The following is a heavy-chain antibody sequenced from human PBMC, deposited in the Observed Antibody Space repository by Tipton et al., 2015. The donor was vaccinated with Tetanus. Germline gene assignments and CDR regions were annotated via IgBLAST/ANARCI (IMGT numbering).Heavy chain of an antibody. D-gene: IGHD2-21*01. CDR3: ARERIEAFYYRGLDV. CDR1: GGSISSFY. CDR2: IYQNGDA. J-gene: IGHJ6*02. V-gene: IGHV4-59*01. Sequence: RSLTCTVSGGSISSFYWYWIRQPPGKGLEWIAYIYQNGDANYNPSLQSRVTISVDTSKNQFSLQLAFVTAADTAIYHCARERIEAFYYRGLDVWGPGTTVTVSS.